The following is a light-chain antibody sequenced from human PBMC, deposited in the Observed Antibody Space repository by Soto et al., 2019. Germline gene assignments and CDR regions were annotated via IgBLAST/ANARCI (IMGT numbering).Light chain of an antibody. J-gene: IGKJ5*01. CDR3: QQRISYPIS. CDR2: AAS. V-gene: IGKV1-9*01. Sequence: DIQLTHSPSFLSASFGDRVTITCQASQGISTYLAWYQQKPGQAPKLLIYAASTLQSGVPLSFSGSGSGTEFTLTISSLQPEDFATYYCQQRISYPISCGQGTRREN. CDR1: QGISTY.